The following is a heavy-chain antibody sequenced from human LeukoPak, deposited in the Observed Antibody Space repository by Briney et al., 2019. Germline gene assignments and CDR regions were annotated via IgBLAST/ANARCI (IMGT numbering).Heavy chain of an antibody. D-gene: IGHD3-10*01. CDR2: INPSGGST. Sequence: ASVEVSCKASGYTFTNYYMHWVRQAPGQGLEWMGIINPSGGSTSFAQNFQGRVTMSRDTSTSTVYMELSSLKYDDTAVYYCARGYSYGSGTFIGGYWGQGTLVTVSS. V-gene: IGHV1-46*01. CDR3: ARGYSYGSGTFIGGY. J-gene: IGHJ4*02. CDR1: GYTFTNYY.